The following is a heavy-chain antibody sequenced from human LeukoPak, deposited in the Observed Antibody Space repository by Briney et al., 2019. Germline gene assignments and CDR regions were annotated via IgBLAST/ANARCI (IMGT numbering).Heavy chain of an antibody. V-gene: IGHV3-23*01. J-gene: IGHJ3*01. D-gene: IGHD4-23*01. CDR2: ITATTRST. CDR3: AKDPNGDYVGAFDF. Sequence: GGSLRLSCAGSGFTFSIYAMHWVRQAPGKGLEWVSTITATTRSTSYADSVKGRFTISRDNSKRTLYLQMNSLRVEDTAMYYCAKDPNGDYVGAFDFWGQGTLVFVSP. CDR1: GFTFSIYA.